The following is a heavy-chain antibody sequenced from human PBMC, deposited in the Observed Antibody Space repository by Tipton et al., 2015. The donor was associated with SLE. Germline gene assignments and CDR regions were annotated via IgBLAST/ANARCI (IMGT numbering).Heavy chain of an antibody. Sequence: TLSLTCAVYGGSFSGYYWNWIRQPPGKGLEWIGKINHSGSTNYNPSLKSRVTISIDRSKKQFSLRLNSVTAADSAVYYCAKGLSGGFDSWGQGTLATVSS. V-gene: IGHV4-34*01. J-gene: IGHJ4*02. CDR1: GGSFSGYY. D-gene: IGHD3-10*01. CDR2: INHSGST. CDR3: AKGLSGGFDS.